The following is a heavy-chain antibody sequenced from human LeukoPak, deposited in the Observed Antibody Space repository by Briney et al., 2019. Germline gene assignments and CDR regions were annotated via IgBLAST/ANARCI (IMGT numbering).Heavy chain of an antibody. CDR2: IFPADSDI. Sequence: GESLKISCKGSGYSFANYWIGWVRQMPGKGLEWMGIIFPADSDIRYSPSFQGQVTISADKSISTAYLQWSSLMASDTAMYFCARVSKYSSTRGYYFGYWGQATLVTVSS. CDR3: ARVSKYSSTRGYYFGY. V-gene: IGHV5-51*01. CDR1: GYSFANYW. J-gene: IGHJ4*02. D-gene: IGHD2-2*01.